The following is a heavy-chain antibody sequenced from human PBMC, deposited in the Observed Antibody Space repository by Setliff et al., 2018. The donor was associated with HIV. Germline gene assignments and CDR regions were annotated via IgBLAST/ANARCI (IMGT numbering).Heavy chain of an antibody. CDR3: ARDDRCSGDTCYYY. V-gene: IGHV4-4*08. J-gene: IGHJ6*02. Sequence: PSETLSLTCTLSGGSMSSYYWTWIRQPPGKGLEWIGYVYTSEISNYNSSLRSRVVISLDTSKNQFSLKLGSVTAADTAVYYCARDDRCSGDTCYYYWGQGTTVTVS. D-gene: IGHD2-15*01. CDR1: GGSMSSYY. CDR2: VYTSEIS.